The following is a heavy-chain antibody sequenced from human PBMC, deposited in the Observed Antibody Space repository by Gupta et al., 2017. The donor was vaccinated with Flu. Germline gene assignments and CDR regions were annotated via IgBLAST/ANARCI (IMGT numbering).Heavy chain of an antibody. V-gene: IGHV3-48*02. Sequence: YGSSSSSTIYYADSVKGRFTISRDNAKNSLYLQMNSLRDEDTAVYYCARGGFFKAVAGTVYWGQGTLVTVSS. CDR3: ARGGFFKAVAGTVY. J-gene: IGHJ4*02. CDR2: GSSSSSTI. D-gene: IGHD6-19*01.